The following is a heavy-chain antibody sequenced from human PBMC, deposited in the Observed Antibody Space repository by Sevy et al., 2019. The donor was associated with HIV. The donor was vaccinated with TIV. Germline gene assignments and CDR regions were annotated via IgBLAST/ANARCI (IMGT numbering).Heavy chain of an antibody. CDR2: ISAYNGNT. Sequence: ASVKVSCKASGYTFTSYGISWVRQAPGQGLEWMGWISAYNGNTNYAQKLQGRVTMTTDTSTSTAYMELRSLRSDDTAVYYGARDGSGSYYGSSVQHWGQGTLVTVSS. J-gene: IGHJ1*01. V-gene: IGHV1-18*01. CDR1: GYTFTSYG. CDR3: ARDGSGSYYGSSVQH. D-gene: IGHD1-26*01.